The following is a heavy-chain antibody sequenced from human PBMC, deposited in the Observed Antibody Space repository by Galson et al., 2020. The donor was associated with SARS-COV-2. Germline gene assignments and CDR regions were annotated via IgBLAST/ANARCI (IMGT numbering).Heavy chain of an antibody. CDR3: ARRLHAAAGILYYGMDV. D-gene: IGHD6-13*01. CDR2: IYPGDSDT. V-gene: IGHV5-51*01. J-gene: IGHJ6*02. Sequence: GESLKISCKGSGYSFTSYWIGWVRQMPGKGLEWMGIIYPGDSDTRYSPSFQGQVTISADKSISTAYLQWSSLKASDTAMYYCARRLHAAAGILYYGMDVWGQGTTVTVSS. CDR1: GYSFTSYW.